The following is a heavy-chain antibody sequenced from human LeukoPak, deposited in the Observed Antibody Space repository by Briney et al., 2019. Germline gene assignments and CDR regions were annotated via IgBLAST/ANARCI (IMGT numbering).Heavy chain of an antibody. J-gene: IGHJ4*02. Sequence: GGSLRLSCAASGFTFSSYGMHWVRQAPGKGLEWVAVISYDGSNKYYADSVKGRFTISRDNSKNTLYLQMNSLRAEDTAVYYCAKSAQWLAPRGVGLFDYWGQGTLVTVSS. CDR3: AKSAQWLAPRGVGLFDY. CDR2: ISYDGSNK. V-gene: IGHV3-30*18. D-gene: IGHD6-19*01. CDR1: GFTFSSYG.